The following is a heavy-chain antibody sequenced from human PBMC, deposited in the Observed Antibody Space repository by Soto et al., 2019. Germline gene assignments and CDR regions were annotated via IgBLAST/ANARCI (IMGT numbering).Heavy chain of an antibody. D-gene: IGHD1-1*01. J-gene: IGHJ4*02. CDR1: GFTFSDYY. CDR2: SSNSGTFS. CDR3: ARSGDNYNRLDY. V-gene: IGHV3-11*06. Sequence: GGSLRLSCEGSGFTFSDYYISWIRQAPGKGLEWISYSSNSGTFSRYADSVKGRFSISRDNTKNLLYLQMNSLRAEDTAVYYCARSGDNYNRLDYWGQGAPVTVSS.